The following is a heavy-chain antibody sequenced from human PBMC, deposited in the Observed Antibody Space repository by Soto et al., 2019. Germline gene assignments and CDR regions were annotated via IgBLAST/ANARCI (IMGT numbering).Heavy chain of an antibody. CDR2: IDPSDSYT. V-gene: IGHV5-10-1*01. CDR1: GYSFTSYW. CDR3: ARHYFDFWSGYPPMDV. D-gene: IGHD3-3*01. Sequence: LGESLKISCKGSGYSFTSYWISWVRQMPGKGLEWMGRIDPSDSYTNYSPSFQGHVTISADKSISTAYLQWSSLKASDTAMYYCARHYFDFWSGYPPMDVWGQGTTVTVS. J-gene: IGHJ6*02.